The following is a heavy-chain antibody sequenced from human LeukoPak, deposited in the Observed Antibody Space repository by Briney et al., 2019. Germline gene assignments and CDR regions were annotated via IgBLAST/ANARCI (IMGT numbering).Heavy chain of an antibody. J-gene: IGHJ4*02. CDR3: ARGLYYYDSSGYYYY. Sequence: PGGSLRLSCAASGFTVSSNRMSWVPQAPGKGLEWVSVIYYSGSTYYADSVKGRFTISRDNSKNTLYLQMNSLRAEETAVYYCARGLYYYDSSGYYYYWGQGTLVTVSS. D-gene: IGHD3-22*01. V-gene: IGHV3-53*01. CDR1: GFTVSSNR. CDR2: IYYSGST.